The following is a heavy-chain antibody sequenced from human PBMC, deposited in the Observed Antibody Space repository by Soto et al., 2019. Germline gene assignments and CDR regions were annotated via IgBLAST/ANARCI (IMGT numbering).Heavy chain of an antibody. V-gene: IGHV3-33*01. CDR3: AREVRYYGMDV. CDR2: IWYDGSNK. CDR1: GFTFSSYG. Sequence: GGSLRLSCAASGFTFSSYGMHWVRQAPGKGLEWVAVIWYDGSNKYYADSVKGRFTISRDNSKNTLYLQMNSLRAEDTAVYYCAREVRYYGMDVWGQGTTVTVSS. J-gene: IGHJ6*02.